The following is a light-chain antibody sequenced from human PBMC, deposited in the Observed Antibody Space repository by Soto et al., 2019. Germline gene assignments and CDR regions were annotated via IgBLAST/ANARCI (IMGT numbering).Light chain of an antibody. J-gene: IGKJ2*01. CDR3: MQALQTGYT. CDR1: QSLLHSNGYNY. V-gene: IGKV2-28*01. Sequence: DLVMTQSPLSLPVTPGEPASISCRSSQSLLHSNGYNYLDWYLQKPGQSPHLLIYLGSNRASGVPDRFSGSGSGTDFTLKISRVEAEDLGVYYCMQALQTGYTFGQGTKLEIK. CDR2: LGS.